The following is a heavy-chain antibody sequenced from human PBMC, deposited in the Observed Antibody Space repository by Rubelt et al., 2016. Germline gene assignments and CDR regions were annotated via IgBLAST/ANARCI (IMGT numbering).Heavy chain of an antibody. Sequence: WVGRIKSKTDGGTTDYAAPVKGRFTISRDDSKNTLYLQMNSLKTEDTAVYYCTTHLRYFDWFLDDYWGQGTLVTVSS. V-gene: IGHV3-15*01. D-gene: IGHD3-9*01. CDR2: IKSKTDGGTT. CDR3: TTHLRYFDWFLDDY. J-gene: IGHJ4*02.